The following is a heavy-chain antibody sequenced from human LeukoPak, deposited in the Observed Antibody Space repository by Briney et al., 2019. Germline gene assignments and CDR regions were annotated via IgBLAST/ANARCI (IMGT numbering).Heavy chain of an antibody. CDR2: IKQDGSEK. CDR3: ARVWQIDNSDKSGYRHFDH. J-gene: IGHJ4*02. V-gene: IGHV3-7*04. D-gene: IGHD3-22*01. CDR1: GFTFSNSW. Sequence: GGSLRLSCAASGFTFSNSWVNWVRQAPGKGLEWVANIKQDGSEKNYVDSVKGRFTISRDNVENSVFLQMNSLRAEDTAVYYCARVWQIDNSDKSGYRHFDHWGQGTLVTVSS.